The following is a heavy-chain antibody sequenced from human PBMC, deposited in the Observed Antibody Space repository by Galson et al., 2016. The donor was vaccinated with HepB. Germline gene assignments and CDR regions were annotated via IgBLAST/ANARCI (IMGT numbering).Heavy chain of an antibody. D-gene: IGHD3-3*01. Sequence: TLSLTCTVSGGSISSGVYYWSWVRQHPGKGLEWIGYIHYTGGTYYNPSLKSRVTISVDTSKNQFSLKLSTVTAADTAVYSCARNYDFWSGYYVLDYWGQGTLVTVSS. J-gene: IGHJ4*02. CDR1: GGSISSGVYY. V-gene: IGHV4-31*03. CDR2: IHYTGGT. CDR3: ARNYDFWSGYYVLDY.